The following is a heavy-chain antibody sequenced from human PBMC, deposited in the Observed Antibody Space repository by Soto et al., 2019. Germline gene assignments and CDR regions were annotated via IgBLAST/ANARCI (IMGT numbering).Heavy chain of an antibody. V-gene: IGHV1-69*02. CDR3: ANGKYSRDAFDI. J-gene: IGHJ3*02. D-gene: IGHD5-12*01. Sequence: QVQLVQSGAEVKKPGSSVKVSCKASGGTFSSYTISWVRQAPGQGLEWMGRIIPILGIANYAQKFQGRVTITADKSTSTAYMELSSLRSEDTAVYYCANGKYSRDAFDIWGQGTMVTVSS. CDR2: IIPILGIA. CDR1: GGTFSSYT.